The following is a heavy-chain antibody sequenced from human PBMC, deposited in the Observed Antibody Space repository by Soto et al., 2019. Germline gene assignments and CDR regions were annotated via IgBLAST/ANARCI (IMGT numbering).Heavy chain of an antibody. CDR1: SHIFSSSR. Sequence: EVRLVESGGGLVQPGGSLRLSCEDSSHIFSSSRMSWIRQAPGQGLEWMANIKPDGSEKNYADSVKGRFTISRDNAKNTLYLQMNNLRADDAAVYYCGRWGWYGNYWCQGGLVTVSS. V-gene: IGHV3-7*04. CDR3: GRWGWYGNY. CDR2: IKPDGSEK. J-gene: IGHJ4*02. D-gene: IGHD6-19*01.